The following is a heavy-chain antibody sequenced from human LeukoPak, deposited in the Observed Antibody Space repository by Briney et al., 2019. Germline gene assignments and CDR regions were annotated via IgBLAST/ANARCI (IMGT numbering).Heavy chain of an antibody. CDR1: GFTFSSYD. CDR2: ISNSGNTI. CDR3: ARSRSGTYYNADV. D-gene: IGHD3-10*01. Sequence: GGALRLSCAACGFTFSSYDMTWVRQAPGTGLEWVSYISNSGNTIYYADSVKGRFTISRDNSLYLQMNSLRAEDTAVYYCARSRSGTYYNADVWGKGTTVTISS. V-gene: IGHV3-48*03. J-gene: IGHJ6*04.